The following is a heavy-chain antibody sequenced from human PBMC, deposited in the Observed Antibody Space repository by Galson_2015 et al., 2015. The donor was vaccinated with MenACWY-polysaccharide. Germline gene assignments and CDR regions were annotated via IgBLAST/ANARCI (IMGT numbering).Heavy chain of an antibody. D-gene: IGHD2-2*01. J-gene: IGHJ4*02. CDR1: GYTFTSYG. CDR2: ISAYSGNT. CDR3: ARVHTYCTSSSCQDY. V-gene: IGHV1-18*01. Sequence: SVKVSCKASGYTFTSYGISWVRQAPGQGLEWMGWISAYSGNTNYAQKFQGRVTMTTDTSTSTADIELRSLRSDDTAMYYCARVHTYCTSSSCQDYWGQGTLVTVSS.